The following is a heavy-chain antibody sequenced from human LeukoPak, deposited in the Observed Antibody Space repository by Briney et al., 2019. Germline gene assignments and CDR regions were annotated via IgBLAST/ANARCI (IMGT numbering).Heavy chain of an antibody. V-gene: IGHV3-23*01. CDR3: AKVGGGFNPTLYFDF. Sequence: PGGSLRLSCAASRFTFRNDAMSWVRRAPGKGREWVSAISGSGGSTFYADSVKGRFTISRDNSKNTLYLQMHSLRADDTAVYYCAKVGGGFNPTLYFDFWGQGTLVTVSS. J-gene: IGHJ4*02. D-gene: IGHD3-16*01. CDR2: ISGSGGST. CDR1: RFTFRNDA.